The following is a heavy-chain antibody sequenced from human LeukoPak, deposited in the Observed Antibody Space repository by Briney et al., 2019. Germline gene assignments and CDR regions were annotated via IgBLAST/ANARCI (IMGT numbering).Heavy chain of an antibody. J-gene: IGHJ5*02. CDR3: ARDGVRYFDWFNWFDP. V-gene: IGHV3-33*01. CDR2: IWYDGSNK. CDR1: GFTFSSHG. D-gene: IGHD3-9*01. Sequence: GGSLRLSCAASGFTFSSHGMHWVRKAPGKGLEWVAVIWYDGSNKYYADSVKGRFTISRDNSKNTLYLQMNSLRAEDTAVYYCARDGVRYFDWFNWFDPWGQGTLVTVSS.